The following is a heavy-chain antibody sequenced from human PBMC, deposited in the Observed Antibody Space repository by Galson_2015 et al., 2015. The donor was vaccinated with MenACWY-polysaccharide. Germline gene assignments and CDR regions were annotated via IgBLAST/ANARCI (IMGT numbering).Heavy chain of an antibody. D-gene: IGHD6-19*01. V-gene: IGHV3-53*01. CDR3: ARCGSVAGSRHFDY. CDR1: GFTVSSNS. CDR2: IYTGGST. Sequence: SLRLSCAASGFTVSSNSMNWVRQAPGRGLEWVSVIYTGGSTYYADSVKGRFTISRDKSKNTLFLQMNSLRAEDTAIYYCARCGSVAGSRHFDYWGQGTLVAVSS. J-gene: IGHJ4*02.